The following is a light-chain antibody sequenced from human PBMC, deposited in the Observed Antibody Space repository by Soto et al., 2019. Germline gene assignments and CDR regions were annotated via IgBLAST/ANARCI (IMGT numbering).Light chain of an antibody. CDR2: HVS. V-gene: IGLV2-14*03. CDR3: SSFTSSSSYV. CDR1: SSDVGAYNY. J-gene: IGLJ1*01. Sequence: QSVLTQPAYVSGSPGQSITISCTGTSSDVGAYNYVSWYQQHPGRAPQLIIYHVSNRPSGVSNRFSGSKSDNTASLTISGLQAEDEADYYCSSFTSSSSYVFGPGTKVTVL.